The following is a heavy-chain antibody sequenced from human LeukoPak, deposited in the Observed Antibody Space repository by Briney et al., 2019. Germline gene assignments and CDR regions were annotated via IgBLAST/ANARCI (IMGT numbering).Heavy chain of an antibody. CDR3: AKLRGSGAYAFDI. D-gene: IGHD2-15*01. CDR2: ISGSGGST. J-gene: IGHJ3*02. V-gene: IGHV3-23*01. CDR1: GFTFSSYA. Sequence: GGPLRLSCAASGFTFSSYAMSWVRQAPGKGLEWVSAISGSGGSTYYADSVKGRFTISRDNSKNTLYLQMNSLRAEDTAAYYCAKLRGSGAYAFDIWGQGTMVTVSS.